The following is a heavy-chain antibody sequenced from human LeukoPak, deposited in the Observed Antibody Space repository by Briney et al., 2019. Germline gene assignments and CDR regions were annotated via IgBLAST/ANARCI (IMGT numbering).Heavy chain of an antibody. D-gene: IGHD3-10*01. Sequence: SQTLSLTCTVSGGSISTDGYYWSWIRQPPGKGLEWIGYIYHSGSTYYNPSLRSRVTVSVDRSNNQFSLKLTSVTAADTAVYYCARVGSSGSNDYWGQGTLVTVSS. V-gene: IGHV4-30-2*01. CDR3: ARVGSSGSNDY. CDR1: GGSISTDGYY. CDR2: IYHSGST. J-gene: IGHJ4*02.